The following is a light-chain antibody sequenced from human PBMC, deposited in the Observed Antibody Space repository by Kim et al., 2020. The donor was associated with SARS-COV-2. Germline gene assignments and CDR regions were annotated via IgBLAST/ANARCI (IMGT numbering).Light chain of an antibody. CDR1: NIFMHSDGETD. J-gene: IGKJ5*01. CDR3: MQSIQLQST. CDR2: QVS. Sequence: SASLSAKFGNIFMHSDGETDWYWCHQKPGPSPQLLSYQVSIRLSGGPGRCSGSGLATDFSLIIIRVEPEDVGVYYCMQSIQLQSTFGQGTRLEIK. V-gene: IGKV2D-29*02.